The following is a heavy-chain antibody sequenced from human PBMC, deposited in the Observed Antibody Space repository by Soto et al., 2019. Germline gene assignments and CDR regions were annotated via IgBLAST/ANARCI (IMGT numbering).Heavy chain of an antibody. Sequence: ASVKVSCKASGYTFTSYGISWVRQAPGQGLEWMGWISAYNGNTNYAQKLQGRVTMTTNTSTSTAYMELRSLRSDDTAVYYCARDGYCSGGSCYFVHWGQGTLVTVSS. CDR1: GYTFTSYG. V-gene: IGHV1-18*01. CDR2: ISAYNGNT. D-gene: IGHD2-15*01. CDR3: ARDGYCSGGSCYFVH. J-gene: IGHJ4*02.